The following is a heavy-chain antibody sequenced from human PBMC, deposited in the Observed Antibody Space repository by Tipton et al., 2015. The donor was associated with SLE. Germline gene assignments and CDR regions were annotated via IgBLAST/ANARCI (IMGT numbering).Heavy chain of an antibody. D-gene: IGHD3-22*01. J-gene: IGHJ4*02. CDR1: GYTFTSYG. Sequence: QLVQSGAEVKKPGASVKVSCKASGYTFTSYGISWVRQAPGQGLEWMGWISAYNGNTNYAQKLQGRVTMTTDTSTSTVYMELRSLGSDDTAVYYCARASGYYDSSGYYSFDYWGQGTLVTVSS. CDR3: ARASGYYDSSGYYSFDY. CDR2: ISAYNGNT. V-gene: IGHV1-18*01.